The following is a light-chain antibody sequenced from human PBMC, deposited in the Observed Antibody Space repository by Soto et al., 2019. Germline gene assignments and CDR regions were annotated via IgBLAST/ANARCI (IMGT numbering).Light chain of an antibody. Sequence: QSVLTQPASVSGSPGQSITISCTGTSSDVGGYNYVSWYQQHPGKAPKLMIYEVSSRPSGLSNRFSGSKSGNTASLTISGLQAEDESVYYCSSYTSSSTLVFGGGTKLTVL. CDR1: SSDVGGYNY. CDR2: EVS. CDR3: SSYTSSSTLV. V-gene: IGLV2-14*01. J-gene: IGLJ2*01.